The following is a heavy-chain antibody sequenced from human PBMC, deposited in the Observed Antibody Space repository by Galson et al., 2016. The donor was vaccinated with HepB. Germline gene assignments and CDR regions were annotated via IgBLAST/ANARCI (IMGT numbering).Heavy chain of an antibody. Sequence: SLRLSCAASGLTFSSYAMHWVRQAPGKGLEWVSSISSGSSYIYYADSVKGRFTISRDNVKKSLYLQMNSLRPEDTAVYYCARVREQQLLDAFDIWGQGTMVTVSS. J-gene: IGHJ3*02. CDR1: GLTFSSYA. V-gene: IGHV3-21*01. CDR3: ARVREQQLLDAFDI. D-gene: IGHD6-13*01. CDR2: ISSGSSYI.